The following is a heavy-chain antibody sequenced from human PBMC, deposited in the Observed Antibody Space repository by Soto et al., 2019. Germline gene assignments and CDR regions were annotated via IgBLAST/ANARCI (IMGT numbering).Heavy chain of an antibody. CDR2: ISSSGSSI. Sequence: EVQLVESGGGLVQPGGSLRLSCAAYRFTFSSYEMNWVRQAPGKGLEWVSYISSSGSSIYYAGSVKGRFTISRDNAKNSLYLQMSSLRAEDTAVYYCARGGSSGYYFFDYWGQGTLVTVSS. CDR3: ARGGSSGYYFFDY. J-gene: IGHJ4*02. V-gene: IGHV3-48*03. D-gene: IGHD6-19*01. CDR1: RFTFSSYE.